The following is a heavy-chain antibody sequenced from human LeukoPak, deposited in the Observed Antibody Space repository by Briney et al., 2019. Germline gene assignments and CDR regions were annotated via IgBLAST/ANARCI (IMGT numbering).Heavy chain of an antibody. CDR2: ISASGP. CDR3: AKDHESDGYPCLDH. Sequence: GGSLRLSCAASGFTFSRLAMTWVRQAPGKGLEWVSTISASGPYYADAVRGRFTISRDNSRNTLSLQMDSLRAEDTAVHYCAKDHESDGYPCLDHWGLGTLVTVSS. D-gene: IGHD3-22*01. V-gene: IGHV3-23*01. CDR1: GFTFSRLA. J-gene: IGHJ4*02.